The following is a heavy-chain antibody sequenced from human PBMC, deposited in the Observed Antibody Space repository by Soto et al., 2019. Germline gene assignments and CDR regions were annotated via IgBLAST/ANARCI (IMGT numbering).Heavy chain of an antibody. D-gene: IGHD3-3*01. CDR1: GGSISSSSYY. Sequence: QLQLQESGPGLVKPSETLSLTCTVSGGSISSSSYYWGWIRQPPGKGLEWIGSIYYSGSTYYNPSLKSRVTISVDTSKNQFSLKLSSVTAADTAVYYCARRPLRSSLGWFDPWGQGTLVTVSS. V-gene: IGHV4-39*01. CDR3: ARRPLRSSLGWFDP. J-gene: IGHJ5*02. CDR2: IYYSGST.